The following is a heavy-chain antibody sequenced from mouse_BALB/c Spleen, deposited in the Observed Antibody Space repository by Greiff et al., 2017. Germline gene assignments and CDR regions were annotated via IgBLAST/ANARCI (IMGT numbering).Heavy chain of an antibody. Sequence: EVNVVESGGGLVKPGGSLKLSCAASGFTFSSYAMSWVRQTPEKRLEWVASISSGGSTYYPDSVKGRFTISRDNARNILYLQMSSLRSEDTAMYYCARPLIPYAMDYWGQGTSVTVSS. CDR1: GFTFSSYA. CDR2: ISSGGST. D-gene: IGHD1-1*01. CDR3: ARPLIPYAMDY. V-gene: IGHV5-6-5*01. J-gene: IGHJ4*01.